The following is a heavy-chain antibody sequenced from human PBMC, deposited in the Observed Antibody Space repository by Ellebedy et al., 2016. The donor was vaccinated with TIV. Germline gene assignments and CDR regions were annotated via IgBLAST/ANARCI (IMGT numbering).Heavy chain of an antibody. D-gene: IGHD6-19*01. J-gene: IGHJ6*02. CDR1: GGSISSGGYY. CDR2: ISYSGST. Sequence: MPSETLSLTCTVSGGSISSGGYYWSWIRQLPGKGLAWIVYISYSGSTYYNPSLKSRVTISVHTSKNQFSLKLSSVTAADAAVYFCGRALAVAGTYDLDVWGQGTTVTVSS. CDR3: GRALAVAGTYDLDV. V-gene: IGHV4-30-4*08.